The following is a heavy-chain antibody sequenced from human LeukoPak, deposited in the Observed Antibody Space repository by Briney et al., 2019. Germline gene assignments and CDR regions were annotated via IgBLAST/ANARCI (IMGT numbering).Heavy chain of an antibody. CDR3: ARELATVTTLVFDY. D-gene: IGHD4-17*01. Sequence: ASVKVPCKASGYTFTSYDINWVRQATGQGLEWMGWMNPNSGNTGYAQKFQGRVTMTRNTSISTAYMELSRLRSDDTAVYYCARELATVTTLVFDYWGQGTLVTVSS. J-gene: IGHJ4*02. V-gene: IGHV1-8*01. CDR1: GYTFTSYD. CDR2: MNPNSGNT.